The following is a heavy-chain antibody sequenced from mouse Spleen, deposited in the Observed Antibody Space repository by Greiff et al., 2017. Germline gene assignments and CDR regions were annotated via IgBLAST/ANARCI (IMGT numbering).Heavy chain of an antibody. CDR1: GFTFSDYY. CDR3: AREALRLLYFDV. V-gene: IGHV5-16*01. D-gene: IGHD1-2*01. CDR2: INYDGSST. Sequence: EVKVVESEGGLVQPGSSMKLSCTASGFTFSDYYMAWVRQVPEKGLEWVANINYDGSSTYYLDSLKSRFIISRDNAKNILYLQMSSLKSEDTATYYCAREALRLLYFDVWGAGTTVTVSS. J-gene: IGHJ1*01.